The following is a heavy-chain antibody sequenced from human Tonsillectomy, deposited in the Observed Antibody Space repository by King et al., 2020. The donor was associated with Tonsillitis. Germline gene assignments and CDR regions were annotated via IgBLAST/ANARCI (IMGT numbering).Heavy chain of an antibody. V-gene: IGHV1-18*01. J-gene: IGHJ4*02. CDR2: ISAYNGNR. CDR3: ARLRLWFGEPAYFDS. Sequence: QLVQSGAEVKKPGASVKVSCKASGYTFSNYGMSWVRQAPGKGLEWMGWISAYNGNRKYEQKEQGRVTMTTDTYTNTAYMELRSLRSDDTAVYYCARLRLWFGEPAYFDSWGQGTLVTVSS. D-gene: IGHD3-10*01. CDR1: GYTFSNYG.